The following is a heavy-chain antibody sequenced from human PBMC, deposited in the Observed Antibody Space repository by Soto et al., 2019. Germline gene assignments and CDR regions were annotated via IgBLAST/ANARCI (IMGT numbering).Heavy chain of an antibody. Sequence: ASVKVSCKTSGYTFSAYYMHWVRQAPGQGLEWVGWINPKSGGTLYAQKFQGRVTMTRDTSISTAYMELSRLRSDDTAVYYCARGGTFAYDTSGYSVYWGQGTLVTVPQ. J-gene: IGHJ4*02. CDR3: ARGGTFAYDTSGYSVY. D-gene: IGHD3-22*01. CDR2: INPKSGGT. V-gene: IGHV1-2*02. CDR1: GYTFSAYY.